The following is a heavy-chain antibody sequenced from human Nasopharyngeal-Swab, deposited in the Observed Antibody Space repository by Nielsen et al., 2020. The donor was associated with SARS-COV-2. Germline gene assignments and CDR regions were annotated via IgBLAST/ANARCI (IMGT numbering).Heavy chain of an antibody. J-gene: IGHJ6*02. D-gene: IGHD3-9*01. Sequence: WVRQAPGQGLEWMGWIRASNGNTDYAQKLQDRVTMTTDTSTSTAYMELRSLRSDDTAVYYCARRSLTGYTRYYYYGLDVWGQGTTVTVSS. V-gene: IGHV1-18*01. CDR2: IRASNGNT. CDR3: ARRSLTGYTRYYYYGLDV.